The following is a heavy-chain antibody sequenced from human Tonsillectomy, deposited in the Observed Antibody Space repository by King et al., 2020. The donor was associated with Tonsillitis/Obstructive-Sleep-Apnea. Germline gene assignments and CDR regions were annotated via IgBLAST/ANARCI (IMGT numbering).Heavy chain of an antibody. D-gene: IGHD3-10*01. CDR1: GFTFDDYA. CDR2: ISWNSGSI. CDR3: AKNRKSRWGVFDY. J-gene: IGHJ4*02. V-gene: IGHV3-9*01. Sequence: VQLVESGGGLVQPGRSLRLSCAASGFTFDDYAMHWVRQAPGKGLEWVSGISWNSGSIGYADSVKGRFTISRDNAKKSLYLEMNSLRAEDTAFYYCAKNRKSRWGVFDYCGQGTLVTVSP.